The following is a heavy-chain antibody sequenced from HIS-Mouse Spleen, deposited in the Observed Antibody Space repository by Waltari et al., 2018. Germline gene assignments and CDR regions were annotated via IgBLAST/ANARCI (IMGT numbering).Heavy chain of an antibody. V-gene: IGHV2-70*15. CDR2: LDWDDDK. J-gene: IGHJ4*02. CDR1: GFSLSTSGMC. CDR3: ARIAEGYTSGWYAFDY. D-gene: IGHD6-19*01. Sequence: QVTLRESGPALVKPTQTLTLTCTFSGFSLSTSGMCVSWIRQPPGKALEWLARLDWDDDKYYSTSRKTRLTISRDTSKNQVVLTMTNMDPLDTATYYCARIAEGYTSGWYAFDYWGQGTLVTVSS.